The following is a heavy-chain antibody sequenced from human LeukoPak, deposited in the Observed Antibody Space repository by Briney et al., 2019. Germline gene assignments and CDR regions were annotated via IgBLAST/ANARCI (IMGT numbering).Heavy chain of an antibody. CDR1: GFTFRTYW. CDR3: ARGLTVAGTAIFDY. CDR2: IKQDESEK. D-gene: IGHD6-19*01. J-gene: IGHJ4*02. Sequence: GGSLRLSCAASGFTFRTYWMSWVRQAPGKGLEWVANIKQDESEKYYMGSVEGRFTISSDNAKNSLYLQMDSLRAEDTAVYYCARGLTVAGTAIFDYWGQGTLVTVSS. V-gene: IGHV3-7*03.